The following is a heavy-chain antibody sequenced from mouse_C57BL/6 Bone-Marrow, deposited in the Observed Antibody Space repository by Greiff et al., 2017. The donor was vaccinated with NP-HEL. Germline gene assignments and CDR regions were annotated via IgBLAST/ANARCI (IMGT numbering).Heavy chain of an antibody. Sequence: VQLQQSGPELVKPGASVKMSCKASGYTFTDYNMHWVKQSHGKSLEWIGYINPNNGGTSYNQKFKGKATLTVNKSSSTAYMELRSLTSEDSAVYYCARPYGSPLYYAMDYWGQGTSVTVSS. CDR2: INPNNGGT. V-gene: IGHV1-22*01. J-gene: IGHJ4*01. CDR3: ARPYGSPLYYAMDY. D-gene: IGHD1-1*01. CDR1: GYTFTDYN.